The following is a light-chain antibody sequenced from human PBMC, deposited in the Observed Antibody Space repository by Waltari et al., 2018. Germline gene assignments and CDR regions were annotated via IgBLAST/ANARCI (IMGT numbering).Light chain of an antibody. J-gene: IGLJ2*01. CDR3: CSYAGSYTHVV. CDR2: DVT. V-gene: IGLV2-11*01. Sequence: QSALTPPRSVSGSPGQSVTISCTGPSSDVGGSDYVSWYQHHPGKAPKLMICDVTKRPSGVPDRFSGSKSGNTASLTISGLQAEDEADYYCCSYAGSYTHVVFGGGTKLTVL. CDR1: SSDVGGSDY.